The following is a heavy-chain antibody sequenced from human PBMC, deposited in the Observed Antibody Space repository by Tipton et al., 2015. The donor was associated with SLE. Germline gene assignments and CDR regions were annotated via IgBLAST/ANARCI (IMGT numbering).Heavy chain of an antibody. CDR2: ISYDGSNK. V-gene: IGHV3-30*04. Sequence: SLRLSCAASGFTFSSYAMHWFRQAPGKGLEWVAVISYDGSNKYYADSVKGRFTISRDNSKNTLYLQMNSLRAEDTAVYYCGGRRDGYNPSWFDPWGQGTLVTVSS. D-gene: IGHD5-24*01. CDR1: GFTFSSYA. CDR3: GGRRDGYNPSWFDP. J-gene: IGHJ5*02.